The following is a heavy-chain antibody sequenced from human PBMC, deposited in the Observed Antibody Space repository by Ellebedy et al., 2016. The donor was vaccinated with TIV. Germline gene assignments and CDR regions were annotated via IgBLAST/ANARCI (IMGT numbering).Heavy chain of an antibody. CDR3: RLLGGHWFDP. J-gene: IGHJ5*02. CDR1: GFTFGDYS. Sequence: PGGSLRLSCTASGFTFGDYSMSWFRQAPGKGLEWVGFLRRKAYGGTAEYAASVKGRFTISTDDSKSIAYLQMNSLKIEDTAVYYCRLLGGHWFDPWGQGTLVTVSS. D-gene: IGHD2-21*01. CDR2: LRRKAYGGTA. V-gene: IGHV3-49*03.